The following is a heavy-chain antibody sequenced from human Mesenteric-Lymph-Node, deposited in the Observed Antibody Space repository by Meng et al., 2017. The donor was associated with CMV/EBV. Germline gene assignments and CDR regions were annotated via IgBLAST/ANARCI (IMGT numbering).Heavy chain of an antibody. CDR3: ARHEFATSPFDP. V-gene: IGHV4-39*01. CDR2: IYYTGST. CDR1: GGSISSSSYY. J-gene: IGHJ5*02. Sequence: GSLRLSCTVSGGSISSSSYYWDWMRQTPEKGLEWIGSIYYTGSTYYNPSLRNRVTISVEKSKNQFSLKLTSVTAADTAVYHCARHEFATSPFDPWGQGNRVTVSS.